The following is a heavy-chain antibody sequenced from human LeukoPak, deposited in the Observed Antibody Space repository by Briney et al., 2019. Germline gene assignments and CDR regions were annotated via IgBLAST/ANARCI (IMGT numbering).Heavy chain of an antibody. CDR2: IWYDGSNK. CDR1: GFTFSSYG. J-gene: IGHJ4*02. D-gene: IGHD5-12*01. V-gene: IGHV3-33*01. CDR3: TTELWTGGYKDY. Sequence: GGSLRLSCAASGFTFSSYGMHWVRQAPGKGLEWVAVIWYDGSNKYYADSVKGRFTISRDNSKNTLYLQMNSLKTEDTAVYYCTTELWTGGYKDYWGQGTLVTVSS.